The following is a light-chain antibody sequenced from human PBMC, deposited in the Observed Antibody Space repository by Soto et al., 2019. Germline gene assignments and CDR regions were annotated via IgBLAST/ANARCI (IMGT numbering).Light chain of an antibody. CDR2: EVS. CDR1: SSDVGLYNY. V-gene: IGLV2-14*01. CDR3: SSYTSSSTLE. J-gene: IGLJ3*02. Sequence: QSALTQPASVSGSPGQSITISCTGTSSDVGLYNYVSWYQQHPGKAPKLMIYEVSNRPSGVSNRFSGSKSGNTASLTISGLQAEDEADYYCSSYTSSSTLEFGGGTKLTVL.